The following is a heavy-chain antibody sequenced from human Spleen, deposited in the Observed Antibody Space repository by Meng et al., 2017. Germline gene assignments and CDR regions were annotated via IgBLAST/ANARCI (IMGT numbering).Heavy chain of an antibody. Sequence: SVKVSCKASGGTFSSYAISWVLQAPGQGLEWMAGIIPIFGTANYAQKFQGRVTITTDESTSTAYMELSSLRSEDTAVYYCARDRQSEVRGVMRFYFDYWGQGTLVTVSS. CDR3: ARDRQSEVRGVMRFYFDY. D-gene: IGHD3-10*01. CDR1: GGTFSSYA. J-gene: IGHJ4*02. CDR2: IIPIFGTA. V-gene: IGHV1-69*05.